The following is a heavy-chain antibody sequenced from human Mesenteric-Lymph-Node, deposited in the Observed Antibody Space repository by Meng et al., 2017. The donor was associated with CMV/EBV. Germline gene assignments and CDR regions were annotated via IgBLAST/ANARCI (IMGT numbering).Heavy chain of an antibody. D-gene: IGHD1-26*01. Sequence: GESLKISCAASGFTFSNYWMHWVRQAPGKGLVWVSRVNSDGSSTSYADSVKGRFTISRDNAKNTLCLQMNSLRAEDTAVYYCAREPEYSGSYSAFDIWGQGTMVTVSS. J-gene: IGHJ3*02. CDR3: AREPEYSGSYSAFDI. CDR1: GFTFSNYW. V-gene: IGHV3-74*01. CDR2: VNSDGSST.